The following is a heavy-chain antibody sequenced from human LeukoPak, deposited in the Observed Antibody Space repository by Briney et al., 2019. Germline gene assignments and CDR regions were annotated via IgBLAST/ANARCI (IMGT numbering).Heavy chain of an antibody. Sequence: SETLSLTCTVSGGSISSSSYYWSWIRQPAGKGLEWIGRIYTSGSTNYNPSLKSRVTMSVDTSKNQFSLKLSSVTAADTAVYYCATTCRGGSCFDAFDIWGQGTMVTVSS. CDR2: IYTSGST. D-gene: IGHD2-15*01. CDR1: GGSISSSSYY. V-gene: IGHV4-61*02. J-gene: IGHJ3*02. CDR3: ATTCRGGSCFDAFDI.